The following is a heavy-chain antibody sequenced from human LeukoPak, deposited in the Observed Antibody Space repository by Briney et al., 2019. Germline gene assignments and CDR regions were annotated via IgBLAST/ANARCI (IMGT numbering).Heavy chain of an antibody. CDR3: ARWVDLIAAAGTTPLYYFDY. J-gene: IGHJ4*02. CDR2: IYPGDSDT. V-gene: IGHV5-51*01. D-gene: IGHD6-13*01. CDR1: GYSFTSYW. Sequence: GESLKISCKGSGYSFTSYWIGWVRQMPGKGLEWMGIIYPGDSDTRYSPSFQGQVTISADKSISTAYLQWSSLKASDTAMHYCARWVDLIAAAGTTPLYYFDYWGQGTLVTVPS.